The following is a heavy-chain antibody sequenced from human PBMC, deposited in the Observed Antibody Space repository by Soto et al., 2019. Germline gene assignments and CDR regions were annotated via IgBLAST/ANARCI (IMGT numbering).Heavy chain of an antibody. CDR1: GGSVSSGSYY. V-gene: IGHV4-61*01. CDR2: IYYSGST. J-gene: IGHJ4*02. Sequence: PSETLSLTCTVSGGSVSSGSYYWSWIRQPPGKGLEWIGYIYYSGSTNYNPSLKSRVTISVDTSKNQFSLKLSSVTAADTAVYYCARDTLEMAFDYWGQGTPVTVSS. CDR3: ARDTLEMAFDY.